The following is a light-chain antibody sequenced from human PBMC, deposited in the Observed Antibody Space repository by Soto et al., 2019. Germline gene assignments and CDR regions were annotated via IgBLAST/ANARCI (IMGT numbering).Light chain of an antibody. J-gene: IGLJ2*01. CDR3: AAWDDSLNAPV. V-gene: IGLV1-44*01. CDR2: SNN. CDR1: SFNIGSNT. Sequence: QSVLTQPPSASGTPGQRVTISCSGSSFNIGSNTVNWYQQLPGTAPKLLIYSNNQRPSGVPDRFSVSKSGTSASLAISGLQSEDEADYYCAAWDDSLNAPVFGGGTQLTVL.